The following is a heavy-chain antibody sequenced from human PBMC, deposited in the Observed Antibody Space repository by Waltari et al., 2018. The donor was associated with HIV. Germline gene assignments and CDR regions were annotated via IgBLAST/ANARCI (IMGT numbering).Heavy chain of an antibody. CDR2: MNPNSVNT. D-gene: IGHD2-2*01. V-gene: IGHV1-8*01. CDR1: GYTFTSYD. Sequence: QVQLVQSGAEVKKPGASVKVSCKASGYTFTSYDINWVRQATGQGLEWMGWMNPNSVNTGYAQKFQGRVTMTRNTSISTAYMELSSLRSEDTAVYYCARVNKYCSSTSCYYYYYGMDVWGQGTTVTVSS. J-gene: IGHJ6*02. CDR3: ARVNKYCSSTSCYYYYYGMDV.